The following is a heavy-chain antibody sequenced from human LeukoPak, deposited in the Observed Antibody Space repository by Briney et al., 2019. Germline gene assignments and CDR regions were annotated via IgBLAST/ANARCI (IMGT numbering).Heavy chain of an antibody. D-gene: IGHD3-22*01. Sequence: GGSLRLSCAASGFTFSSYAMSWVRQAPGKGLEWVSAISGSGGSTYYADSAKGRFTISRDNSKNTLYLQMNSLRAEDTAVYYCAKDHVSPDSSGYHEDYWGQGTLVTVSS. CDR3: AKDHVSPDSSGYHEDY. V-gene: IGHV3-23*01. J-gene: IGHJ4*02. CDR1: GFTFSSYA. CDR2: ISGSGGST.